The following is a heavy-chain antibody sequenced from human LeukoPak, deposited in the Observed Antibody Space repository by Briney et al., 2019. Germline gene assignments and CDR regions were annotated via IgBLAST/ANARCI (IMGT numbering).Heavy chain of an antibody. V-gene: IGHV4-61*02. CDR1: GGSISSGSYY. J-gene: IGHJ4*02. CDR3: ARDLVAVAGGDY. CDR2: IYTSGST. D-gene: IGHD6-19*01. Sequence: RASETLSLTCTVSGGSISSGSYYWSWIRQPAGKGLEWIGRIYTSGSTNYNPSLKSRVTISVDTSKNQFSLKLSSVTAADTAVYCCARDLVAVAGGDYWGQGTLVTVSS.